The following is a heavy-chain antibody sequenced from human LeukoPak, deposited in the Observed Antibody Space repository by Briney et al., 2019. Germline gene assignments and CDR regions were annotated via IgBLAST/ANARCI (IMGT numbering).Heavy chain of an antibody. CDR3: ARSQRAGYNVYYFDS. V-gene: IGHV1-69*05. J-gene: IGHJ4*02. CDR1: GGTFSSCG. D-gene: IGHD5-24*01. CDR2: IIPIFRTT. Sequence: ASVKVSCKPSGGTFSSCGVSWVRQAPGQGPEWMGGIIPIFRTTNYAQSFRGRLTITTAESTSTVYMELTSLRSDDTAVYYCARSQRAGYNVYYFDSWGQGTLVTVSS.